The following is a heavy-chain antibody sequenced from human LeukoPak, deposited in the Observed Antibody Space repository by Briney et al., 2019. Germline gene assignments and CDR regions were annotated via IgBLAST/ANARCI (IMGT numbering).Heavy chain of an antibody. CDR1: GGSISSGDYY. V-gene: IGHV4-30-2*01. Sequence: SETLSLTCIVSGGSISSGDYYWSWIRQPPGKGLEWIGYINHSGSTYYKPSLKSRVTISVDRSKNHFSLNLSYVTAADTAVYYCAREEGGAAGKGFDYWGQGTPVNVSS. CDR3: AREEGGAAGKGFDY. J-gene: IGHJ4*02. D-gene: IGHD6-13*01. CDR2: INHSGST.